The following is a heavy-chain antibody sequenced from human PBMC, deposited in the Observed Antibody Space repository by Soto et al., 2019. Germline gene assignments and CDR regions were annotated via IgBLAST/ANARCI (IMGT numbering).Heavy chain of an antibody. CDR3: ARSGYYDSSGYYFDY. D-gene: IGHD3-22*01. CDR1: GGTFSSYA. CDR2: IIPIFGTA. J-gene: IGHJ4*02. Sequence: GASVKVSCKASGGTFSSYAISRVRQAPGQGLEWMGGIIPIFGTANYAQKFQGRVTITADESTSTAYMELSSLRSEDTAVYYCARSGYYDSSGYYFDYWGQGTLVTVSS. V-gene: IGHV1-69*13.